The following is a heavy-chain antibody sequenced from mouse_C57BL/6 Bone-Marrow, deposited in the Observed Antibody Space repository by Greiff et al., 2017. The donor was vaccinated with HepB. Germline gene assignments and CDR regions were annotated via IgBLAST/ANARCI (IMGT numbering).Heavy chain of an antibody. CDR1: GYTFTSYW. CDR3: AREGYYGLYWYFDV. J-gene: IGHJ1*03. Sequence: QVQLQQPGAELVKPGASVKMSCKASGYTFTSYWITWVKQRPGQGLEWIGDIYPGSGSTNYNEKFKSKATLTVDTSSSTAYMQLSSLTSEDSAVYYCAREGYYGLYWYFDVWGTGTTVTVSS. CDR2: IYPGSGST. D-gene: IGHD1-1*01. V-gene: IGHV1-55*01.